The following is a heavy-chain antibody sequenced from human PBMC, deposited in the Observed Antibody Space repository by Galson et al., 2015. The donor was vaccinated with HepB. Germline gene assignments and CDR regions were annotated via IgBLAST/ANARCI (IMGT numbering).Heavy chain of an antibody. D-gene: IGHD6-19*01. CDR3: ARGKNTGIAVAGTLDY. Sequence: DTLSLTCAVSGGSISSSNWWSWVRQPPGKGLEWIGEIYHSGSTNYNPSLKSRVTISVDKSKNQFSLKLSSVTAADTAVYYCARGKNTGIAVAGTLDYWGQGTLVTVSS. CDR1: GGSISSSNW. J-gene: IGHJ4*02. CDR2: IYHSGST. V-gene: IGHV4-4*02.